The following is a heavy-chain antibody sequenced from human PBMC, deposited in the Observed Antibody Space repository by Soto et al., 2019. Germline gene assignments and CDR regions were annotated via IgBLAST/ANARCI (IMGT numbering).Heavy chain of an antibody. Sequence: ASVKVSCKASGYTFTGYYMHWVRQAPGQGLEWMGWINPNSGGTNYAQKFQGWVTMTRDTSISTAYMELSRLRSDDTAVYYCAREPRSYGYAFDIWGQGTMVTVSS. CDR1: GYTFTGYY. CDR2: INPNSGGT. V-gene: IGHV1-2*04. J-gene: IGHJ3*02. D-gene: IGHD5-18*01. CDR3: AREPRSYGYAFDI.